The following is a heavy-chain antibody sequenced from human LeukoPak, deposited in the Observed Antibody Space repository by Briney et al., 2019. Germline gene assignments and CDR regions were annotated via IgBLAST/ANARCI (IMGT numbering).Heavy chain of an antibody. J-gene: IGHJ4*02. CDR2: VKSKTNGGTI. D-gene: IGHD4-17*01. V-gene: IGHV3-15*01. CDR1: GFDFSSYS. Sequence: PGGSLRLSCAASGFDFSSYSMNWVRRAPGKGLEWVGRVKSKTNGGTIDYAAPVKGRFTISRDDSKNTLYLQMNSLKTEDTAVYYCTKFDYAAFEYWGQGALVTVSS. CDR3: TKFDYAAFEY.